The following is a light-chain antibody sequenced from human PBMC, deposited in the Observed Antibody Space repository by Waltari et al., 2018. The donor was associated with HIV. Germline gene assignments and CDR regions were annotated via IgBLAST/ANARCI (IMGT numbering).Light chain of an antibody. CDR2: EVS. CDR1: SSHVGGYNY. Sequence: QSALTQPPSVSGSPGQSITISCPGTSSHVGGYNYVSWYQQHPGKAPKLMIYEVSNRPSGVSNRFSGSKSGNTASLTISGLQAEDEADYYCSSYTSSISYVFGTGTKVTVL. V-gene: IGLV2-14*01. CDR3: SSYTSSISYV. J-gene: IGLJ1*01.